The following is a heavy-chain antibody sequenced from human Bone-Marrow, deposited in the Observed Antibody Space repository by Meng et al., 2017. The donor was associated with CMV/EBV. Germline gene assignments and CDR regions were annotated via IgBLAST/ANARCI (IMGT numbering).Heavy chain of an antibody. CDR2: INEDGSLT. CDR3: ARTSPGIAARLGFDY. J-gene: IGHJ4*02. D-gene: IGHD6-6*01. Sequence: GGSLRLSCAASGFTFSSYEMNWVRQVPGKGLVWVSRINEDGSLTNYADAVEGRFTISRDNAKNTLFLQMNSLRAEDTAVYYCARTSPGIAARLGFDYRGQGTLVTVSS. CDR1: GFTFSSYE. V-gene: IGHV3-74*01.